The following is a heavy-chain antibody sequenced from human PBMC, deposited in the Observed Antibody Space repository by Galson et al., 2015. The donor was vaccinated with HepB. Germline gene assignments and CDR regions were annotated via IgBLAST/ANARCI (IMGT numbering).Heavy chain of an antibody. J-gene: IGHJ3*01. D-gene: IGHD3-3*01. CDR2: INNNGGTV. Sequence: SLRLSCAASGFSFRSYAMSWVRQAPGKGLECISTINNNGGTVFYADSVKGRFTISRDNSNKTLYLQMNSLTVEDTALYYCAKDMYRFAGAFDEWGEGTMVTVSS. CDR3: AKDMYRFAGAFDE. V-gene: IGHV3-23*01. CDR1: GFSFRSYA.